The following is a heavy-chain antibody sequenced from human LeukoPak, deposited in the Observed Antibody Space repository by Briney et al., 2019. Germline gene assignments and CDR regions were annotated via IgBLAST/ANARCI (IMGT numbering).Heavy chain of an antibody. Sequence: HAGGSLRLSCAAFGFTFSSYGMHWVRQAPGKGLEWVAVISYDGSNKYYADSVKGRFTISRDNSKNTLYLQMNSLRAEDTAVYYCAKDKRRYCSSTSCSYFDYWGQGTLVTVSS. CDR1: GFTFSSYG. J-gene: IGHJ4*02. CDR2: ISYDGSNK. CDR3: AKDKRRYCSSTSCSYFDY. V-gene: IGHV3-30*18. D-gene: IGHD2-2*01.